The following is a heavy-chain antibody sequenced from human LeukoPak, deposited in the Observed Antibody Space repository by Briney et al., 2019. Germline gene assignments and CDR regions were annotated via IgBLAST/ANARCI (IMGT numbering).Heavy chain of an antibody. J-gene: IGHJ4*02. D-gene: IGHD5-12*01. CDR2: ISGSGGST. Sequence: PGGSLRLSCAASGFTFSSYAMSWVRQAPGKGLEWVSAISGSGGSTYYADSVKGRFTISRDNSRNTLYLQMNSLRAEDTAVYYCAKGTDSGQRFFFDYWGQGTLVTVSS. CDR1: GFTFSSYA. CDR3: AKGTDSGQRFFFDY. V-gene: IGHV3-23*01.